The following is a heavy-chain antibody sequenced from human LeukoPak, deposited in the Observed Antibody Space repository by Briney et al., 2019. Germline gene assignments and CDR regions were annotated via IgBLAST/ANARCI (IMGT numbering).Heavy chain of an antibody. V-gene: IGHV3-21*01. CDR2: ISSSSSYI. Sequence: GGSLRLSCAASGFTFSTNSMNWVRQAPGQGLEWVASISSSSSYIYYADSVKGRFTISRDNAKNSLYLQMNSLRAEDTAVYYCARDQQPYCTGGACYRKAYGMDVWGQGTTVTVSS. J-gene: IGHJ6*02. CDR1: GFTFSTNS. D-gene: IGHD2-8*02. CDR3: ARDQQPYCTGGACYRKAYGMDV.